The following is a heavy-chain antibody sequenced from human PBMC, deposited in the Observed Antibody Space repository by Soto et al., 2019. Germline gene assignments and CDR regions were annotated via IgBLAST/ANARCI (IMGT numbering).Heavy chain of an antibody. CDR1: GGSISSYY. CDR3: ATTNDYGDYDGWFDAFDI. V-gene: IGHV4-59*08. J-gene: IGHJ3*02. CDR2: IYYSGST. D-gene: IGHD4-17*01. Sequence: SETLSLTCTVSGGSISSYYWSWIRQPPGKGLEWIGYIYYSGSTNYNPSLKSRVTISVDTSKNQFSLKLSSVTAADTAVYYCATTNDYGDYDGWFDAFDIWGQGTMVTVSS.